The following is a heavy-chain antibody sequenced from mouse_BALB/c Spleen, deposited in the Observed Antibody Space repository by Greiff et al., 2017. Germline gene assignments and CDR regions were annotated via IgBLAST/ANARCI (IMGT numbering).Heavy chain of an antibody. Sequence: EVQLQQSGTVLARPGASVKMSCKASGYSFTSYWMHWVKQRPGQGLEWIGAIYPGNSDTSYNQKFKGKAKLTAVTSASTAYMELSSLTNEDSAVYYCTNQYYGSSYGYYFDYWGQGTTLTVSS. CDR1: GYSFTSYW. V-gene: IGHV1-5*01. D-gene: IGHD1-1*01. CDR3: TNQYYGSSYGYYFDY. J-gene: IGHJ2*01. CDR2: IYPGNSDT.